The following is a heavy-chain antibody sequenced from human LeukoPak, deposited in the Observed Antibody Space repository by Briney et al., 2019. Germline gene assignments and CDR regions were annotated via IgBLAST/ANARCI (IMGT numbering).Heavy chain of an antibody. CDR2: IWYDGSNK. CDR3: AKEVAAAGTSYYYYYMDV. D-gene: IGHD6-13*01. V-gene: IGHV3-33*06. CDR1: GFTFSSYG. Sequence: GRSLRLSCAASGFTFSSYGTHWVRQAPGKVLEWVAVIWYDGSNKYYADSVKGRFTISRDNSKSTLYLQMNSLRAEDTAVYYCAKEVAAAGTSYYYYYMDVWGKGTTVTVSS. J-gene: IGHJ6*03.